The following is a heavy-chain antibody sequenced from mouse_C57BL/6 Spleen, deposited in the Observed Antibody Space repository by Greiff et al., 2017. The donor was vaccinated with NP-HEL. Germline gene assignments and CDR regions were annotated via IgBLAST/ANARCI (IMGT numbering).Heavy chain of an antibody. V-gene: IGHV1-19*01. CDR3: ARGDDGYFDY. CDR1: GYTFTDYY. J-gene: IGHJ2*01. CDR2: INPYNGGT. D-gene: IGHD2-3*01. Sequence: EVKLMESGPVLVKPGASVKMSCKASGYTFTDYYMNWVKQSHGKSLEWIGVINPYNGGTSYNQKFKGKATLTVDKSSSTAYMELNSLTSEDSAVYYCARGDDGYFDYWGQGTTLTVSS.